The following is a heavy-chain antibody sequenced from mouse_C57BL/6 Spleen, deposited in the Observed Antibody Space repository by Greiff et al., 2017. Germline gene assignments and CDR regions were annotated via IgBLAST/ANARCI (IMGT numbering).Heavy chain of an antibody. CDR2: ISSGGSYT. V-gene: IGHV5-6*01. J-gene: IGHJ2*01. Sequence: EVKLMESGGDLVKPGGSLKLSCAASGFTFSSYGMSWVRQTPDKRLEWVATISSGGSYTYYPDSVKGRFTISRDNAKNTLYLQMISLKSEDTAMYYCARQGDYDGAFDYWGQGTTLTVSS. D-gene: IGHD2-4*01. CDR1: GFTFSSYG. CDR3: ARQGDYDGAFDY.